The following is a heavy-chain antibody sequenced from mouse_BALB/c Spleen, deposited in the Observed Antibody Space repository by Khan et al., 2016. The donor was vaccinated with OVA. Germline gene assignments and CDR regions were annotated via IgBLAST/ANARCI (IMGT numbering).Heavy chain of an antibody. CDR3: ARGRKGVFAY. CDR2: VSSLAYNF. CDR1: GFTFSDYG. Sequence: EVELVESGGGLVQPGGSRKLSCAASGFTFSDYGMAWVRQAPGKGLEWVAFVSSLAYNFYYADTVTGRFTISRENAKNTLYLKMSSLRSEDTAMYYCARGRKGVFAYWGQGTLVTVSA. J-gene: IGHJ3*01. V-gene: IGHV5-15*02.